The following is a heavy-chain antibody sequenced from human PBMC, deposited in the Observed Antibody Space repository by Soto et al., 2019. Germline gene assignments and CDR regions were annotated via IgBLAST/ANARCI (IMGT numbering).Heavy chain of an antibody. J-gene: IGHJ4*02. CDR1: GGTFSSYA. CDR2: IIPIFGTA. V-gene: IGHV1-69*01. Sequence: QVQLVQSGAAVKKPGSSVKVSCKASGGTFSSYAISWLRQAPGQGLEWLGGIIPIFGTANYAQKFQGRVTIPADESTRRVYMELSSLRSEDTAVYYCARDVGATTAFDYWGQGTLVNVAS. CDR3: ARDVGATTAFDY. D-gene: IGHD1-26*01.